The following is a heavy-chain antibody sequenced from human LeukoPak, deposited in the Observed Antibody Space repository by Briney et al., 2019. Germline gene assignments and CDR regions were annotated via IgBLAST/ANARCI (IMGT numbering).Heavy chain of an antibody. CDR3: AKSSGSYAEYFQH. CDR1: GFTFSSYG. V-gene: IGHV3-30*18. D-gene: IGHD1-26*01. J-gene: IGHJ1*01. Sequence: GGSLRLSCAASGFTFSSYGVHWVRQAPGKGLEWVAVISYDGSNKYYAGSVKGRFTISRDNSKNTLYLQMNSLRAEDTAVYYCAKSSGSYAEYFQHWGQGTLVTVSS. CDR2: ISYDGSNK.